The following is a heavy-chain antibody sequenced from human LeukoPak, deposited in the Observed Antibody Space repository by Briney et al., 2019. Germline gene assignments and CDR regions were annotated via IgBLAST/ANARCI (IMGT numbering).Heavy chain of an antibody. CDR2: ISGGGVNT. Sequence: GGPLRLSCAASGFTFSSYAMSWVRQAPGKGLEWVSTISGGGVNTHYADSVGGRFTISRDNSKNTLFLQMNSLRDEDTAVYYCAKDLYSNYGPADYWGQGNLVTVSS. J-gene: IGHJ4*02. D-gene: IGHD4-11*01. CDR3: AKDLYSNYGPADY. CDR1: GFTFSSYA. V-gene: IGHV3-23*01.